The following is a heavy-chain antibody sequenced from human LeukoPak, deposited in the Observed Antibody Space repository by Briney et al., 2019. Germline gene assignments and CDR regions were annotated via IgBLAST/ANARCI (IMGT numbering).Heavy chain of an antibody. J-gene: IGHJ4*02. CDR2: IYTSGST. Sequence: PSETLSLTCTVSGGSISSYYWSWIRQPAGKGLEWIGRIYTSGSTNYNPSLKSRVTMSVDTSKNQFSLKLSSVTAADTAVYYCARARWIQLWTDLDYWGQGTLVTVSS. CDR1: GGSISSYY. CDR3: ARARWIQLWTDLDY. V-gene: IGHV4-4*07. D-gene: IGHD5-18*01.